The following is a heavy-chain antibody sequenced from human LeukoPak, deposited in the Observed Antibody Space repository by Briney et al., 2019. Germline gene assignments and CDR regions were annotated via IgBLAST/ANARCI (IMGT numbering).Heavy chain of an antibody. Sequence: SETLSLTCTVSGGSISSSSYYWGWIRQPPGKGLEWIGSIYYSGSTYYNPSLKSRVTISVDTSKNQFSLKLSSVTAADTAVYYCASLLSGWDDYYYYMDVWGKGTTVTVSS. D-gene: IGHD6-19*01. CDR2: IYYSGST. J-gene: IGHJ6*03. CDR1: GGSISSSSYY. CDR3: ASLLSGWDDYYYYMDV. V-gene: IGHV4-39*07.